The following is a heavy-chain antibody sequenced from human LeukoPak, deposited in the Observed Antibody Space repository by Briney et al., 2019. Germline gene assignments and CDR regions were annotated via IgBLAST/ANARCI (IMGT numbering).Heavy chain of an antibody. CDR3: AGGDRNGWYFDL. CDR2: INWNGGST. CDR1: GFTFDDYG. Sequence: GGSLSLSCAASGFTFDDYGMSWVRQVPGRGLEWVSGINWNGGSTGYGESVKGRFTISRDNAKNSLYLQMNSLRVDDTALYYCAGGDRNGWYFDLWGRGTLVTVS. V-gene: IGHV3-20*04. J-gene: IGHJ2*01. D-gene: IGHD2-8*01.